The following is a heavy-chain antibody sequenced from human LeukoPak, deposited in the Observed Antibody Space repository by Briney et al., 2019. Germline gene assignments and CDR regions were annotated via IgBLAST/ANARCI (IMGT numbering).Heavy chain of an antibody. D-gene: IGHD4-17*01. CDR3: ARDGARSNYGDYVGDY. Sequence: SVKVSCKASGGTFSRYAISWVRQAPGQGLEWMGGIIPIFGTANYAQKFQGRVTITTDESTSTAYMELSSLRSEDTAVYYCARDGARSNYGDYVGDYWGQGALVTVSS. J-gene: IGHJ4*02. V-gene: IGHV1-69*05. CDR1: GGTFSRYA. CDR2: IIPIFGTA.